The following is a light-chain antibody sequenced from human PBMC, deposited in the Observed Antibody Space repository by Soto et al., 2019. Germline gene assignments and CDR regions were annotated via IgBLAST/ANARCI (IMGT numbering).Light chain of an antibody. V-gene: IGKV3-11*01. CDR2: DAS. J-gene: IGKJ1*01. CDR1: QSISSF. Sequence: EIVLTQSPATLSLSPGERATLSCRASQSISSFLAWYQQKRGQAPRLLIYDASNRATGTPVRFSGSGSGTDFTLTISSLEPEDFAVYYCRQRTNWLWTFGQGTKVDIK. CDR3: RQRTNWLWT.